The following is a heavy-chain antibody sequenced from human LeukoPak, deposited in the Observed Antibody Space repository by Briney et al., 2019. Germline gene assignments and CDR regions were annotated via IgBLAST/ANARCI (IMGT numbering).Heavy chain of an antibody. CDR1: GYTFTNYN. D-gene: IGHD5-12*01. Sequence: ASVKVSCKASGYTFTNYNINWVRQATGQGLEWMGWMNPKSGNTGFAQKFQGRVTMTRSTSISTAYMELSSLRSEDTAAYYCARGGDSGYYNSWGQGTLVTVSS. CDR2: MNPKSGNT. V-gene: IGHV1-8*01. J-gene: IGHJ4*02. CDR3: ARGGDSGYYNS.